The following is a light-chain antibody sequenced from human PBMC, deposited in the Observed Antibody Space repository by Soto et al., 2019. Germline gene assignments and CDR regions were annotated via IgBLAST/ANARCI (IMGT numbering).Light chain of an antibody. Sequence: DIQMTQSPSTLSASVGDRVTITCRASQSISSWLAWYQQKPGKAPKLLIFGASSLESGVPSRFSGSGSGTEFTLTITSLQPDDFATYYCHQYNAYLWTFGQGTKVEIK. CDR3: HQYNAYLWT. V-gene: IGKV1-5*01. J-gene: IGKJ1*01. CDR2: GAS. CDR1: QSISSW.